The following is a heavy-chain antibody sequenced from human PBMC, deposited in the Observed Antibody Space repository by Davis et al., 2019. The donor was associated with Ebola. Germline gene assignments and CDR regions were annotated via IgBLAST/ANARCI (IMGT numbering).Heavy chain of an antibody. CDR3: ARTSLVAATFYFDY. Sequence: PSETLSLTCTVSGGSISSGDYYWSWIRQPPGKGLEWIGYIYYSGSTYYNPSLKSRVTISVDTSKNQFSLKLSSVTAADTAVYYCARTSLVAATFYFDYWGQGTLVTVSS. V-gene: IGHV4-30-4*01. D-gene: IGHD2-15*01. CDR1: GGSISSGDYY. J-gene: IGHJ4*02. CDR2: IYYSGST.